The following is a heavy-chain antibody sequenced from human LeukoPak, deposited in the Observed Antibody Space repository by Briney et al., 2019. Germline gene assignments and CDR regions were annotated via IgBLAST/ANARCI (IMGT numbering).Heavy chain of an antibody. V-gene: IGHV1-18*01. D-gene: IGHD6-6*01. CDR2: ISAYNGNT. CDR3: ARDARGSSSSAPDSFDI. CDR1: GYTFTTYG. Sequence: GASVKVSCKASGYTFTTYGINWVPQAPGQGLEWMGWISAYNGNTNYAQKLQGRVTMTPDTSTSTAYMELRSLTSDDTAVYYCARDARGSSSSAPDSFDIWGQGTMATVSS. J-gene: IGHJ3*02.